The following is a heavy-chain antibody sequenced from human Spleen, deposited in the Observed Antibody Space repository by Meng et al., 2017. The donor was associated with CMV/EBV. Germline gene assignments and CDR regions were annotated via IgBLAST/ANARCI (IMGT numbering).Heavy chain of an antibody. CDR3: ARRGYGEIDAFDI. CDR1: GYSFTSYW. CDR2: INPADSDT. V-gene: IGHV5-51*01. D-gene: IGHD5-12*01. J-gene: IGHJ3*02. Sequence: GESLKISCKGSGYSFTSYWIGWVRQMPGKGLEWMGIINPADSDTRYSPSFQGQVTISADKSISTAYLQWSSLKASDAAMYYCARRGYGEIDAFDIWGQGTMVTVSS.